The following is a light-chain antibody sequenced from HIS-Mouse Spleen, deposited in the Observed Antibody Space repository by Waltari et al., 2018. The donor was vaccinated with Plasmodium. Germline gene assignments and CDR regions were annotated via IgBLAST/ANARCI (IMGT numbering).Light chain of an antibody. Sequence: EIVLTQSPGTLSLSPGERATLSCRASQSVSSSNLAWYQQKPGQAPRLHIYGASSRATGIPDRFSSSGSGTDYTITISRLEPEDFAVYYCQQYGSSPYTFGQGTKLEIK. J-gene: IGKJ2*01. CDR1: QSVSSSN. CDR3: QQYGSSPYT. CDR2: GAS. V-gene: IGKV3-20*01.